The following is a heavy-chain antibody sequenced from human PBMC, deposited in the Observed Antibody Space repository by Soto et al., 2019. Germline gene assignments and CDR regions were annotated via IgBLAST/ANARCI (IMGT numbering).Heavy chain of an antibody. V-gene: IGHV3-23*01. CDR1: GFTFSSYA. CDR2: ISGSGGTT. J-gene: IGHJ3*02. Sequence: EVQLLESGGGLVQPGGSLRLSCAASGFTFSSYAMSWVRQAPGKGLEWVSAISGSGGTTYYADSVKGRFTFSRDNSKNTLYLKMNSLRAEDRAGCDCAKTANGWFSAFDIWGQGTMVTVSS. CDR3: AKTANGWFSAFDI. D-gene: IGHD6-19*01.